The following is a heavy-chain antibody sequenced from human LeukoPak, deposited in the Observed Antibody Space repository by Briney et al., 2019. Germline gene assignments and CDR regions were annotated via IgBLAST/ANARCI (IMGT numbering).Heavy chain of an antibody. V-gene: IGHV5-51*01. Sequence: GESLKISCKGSGYSFTTSWIGWVRQMPGKGLEWMGIIYPGDSDTRYIPCFQGQVTIPADKSISTAYLQWSSLKASDTAMYYCATSPYCTGGTCYFSNNWGQGTLVTVSS. CDR1: GYSFTTSW. CDR2: IYPGDSDT. CDR3: ATSPYCTGGTCYFSNN. D-gene: IGHD2-15*01. J-gene: IGHJ4*02.